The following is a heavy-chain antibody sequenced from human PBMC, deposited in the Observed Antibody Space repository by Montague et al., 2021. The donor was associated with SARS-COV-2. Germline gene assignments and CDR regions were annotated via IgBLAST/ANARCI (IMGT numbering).Heavy chain of an antibody. Sequence: SETLSLTCAVYGGSFSDYYWTWIRKAHGKGLERIGEVDHRGSSSYNPTLQSRHTISVDRSKNQFSLRLTSVTAADTALDYCARGQVTVFGVLIMLPAAGPLDSWGLGTMVTVSS. CDR2: VDHRGSS. J-gene: IGHJ3*02. V-gene: IGHV4-34*01. D-gene: IGHD3-3*01. CDR3: ARGQVTVFGVLIMLPAAGPLDS. CDR1: GGSFSDYY.